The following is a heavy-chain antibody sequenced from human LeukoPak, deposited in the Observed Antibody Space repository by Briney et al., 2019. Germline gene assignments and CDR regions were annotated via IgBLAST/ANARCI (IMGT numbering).Heavy chain of an antibody. V-gene: IGHV3-23*01. CDR1: GFTFSDYA. J-gene: IGHJ4*02. CDR3: AKTGIGADGAGFLCEY. CDR2: ASYYVGKQ. Sequence: QAGGSLTLSCAASGFTFSDYAVSWVRQAPGKGLEWVSTASYYVGKQYHADSVRGRFTVSRDNSRNTVSLQMSSLRVEDTGIYYCAKTGIGADGAGFLCEYWGQGTLVTVSS. D-gene: IGHD1-1*01.